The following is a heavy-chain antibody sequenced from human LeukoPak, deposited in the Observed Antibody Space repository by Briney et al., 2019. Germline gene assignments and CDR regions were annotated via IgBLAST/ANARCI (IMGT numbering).Heavy chain of an antibody. CDR1: GFAFSSYW. D-gene: IGHD4-17*01. CDR3: ARDHGHYGEGDFDY. Sequence: PGGSLRLSCAASGFAFSSYWMSWVRQAPGKGLEWVANIKQDGSEKYYVDSVKGRFTIPRDNAKNSLYLQMNSLRAEDTAVYHCARDHGHYGEGDFDYWGQGTLGTVSS. CDR2: IKQDGSEK. J-gene: IGHJ4*02. V-gene: IGHV3-7*01.